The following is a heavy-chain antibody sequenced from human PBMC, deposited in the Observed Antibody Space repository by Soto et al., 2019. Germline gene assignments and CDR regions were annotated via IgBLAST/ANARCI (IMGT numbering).Heavy chain of an antibody. CDR1: GFTFTSSA. CDR2: IVVGSGNT. J-gene: IGHJ6*03. V-gene: IGHV1-58*02. Sequence: ASVKVSCKASGFTFTSSAMQWVRQARGQRLEWIGWIVVGSGNTNYAQKFQERVTITRDMSTSTAYMELSSLRSEDTAVYYCAVTAFKSLPNYYYYYYMDVWGKGTTVTVSS. CDR3: AVTAFKSLPNYYYYYYMDV.